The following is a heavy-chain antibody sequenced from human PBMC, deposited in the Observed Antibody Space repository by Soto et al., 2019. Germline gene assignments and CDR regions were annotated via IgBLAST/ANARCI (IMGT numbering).Heavy chain of an antibody. V-gene: IGHV3-30*03. Sequence: VQLVESGGGLVKPGGSLRLSCAASGFTFSSYGMHWVRQAPGKGLEWVAVISYDGSNRYYGDSVKGRFTISRDNSKNMLYLQMNSLRAEDTAVYYCASTWSGYYYFDSWGQGTLVTVSS. CDR2: ISYDGSNR. CDR3: ASTWSGYYYFDS. D-gene: IGHD3-3*01. J-gene: IGHJ4*02. CDR1: GFTFSSYG.